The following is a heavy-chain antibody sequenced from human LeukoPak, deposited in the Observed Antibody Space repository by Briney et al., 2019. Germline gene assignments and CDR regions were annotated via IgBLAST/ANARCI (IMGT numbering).Heavy chain of an antibody. D-gene: IGHD3-3*01. CDR1: GFTFSSAA. J-gene: IGHJ4*02. V-gene: IGHV3-20*04. CDR2: INWNGGST. CDR3: ARGIDDFWSGLIDN. Sequence: GGSLRLSCAASGFTFSSAAMTWVRQAPGKGLEWVSGINWNGGSTGYADSVKGRFTISRDNAKNSLYLQMNSLRAEDTAVYYCARGIDDFWSGLIDNWGQGILVTVSS.